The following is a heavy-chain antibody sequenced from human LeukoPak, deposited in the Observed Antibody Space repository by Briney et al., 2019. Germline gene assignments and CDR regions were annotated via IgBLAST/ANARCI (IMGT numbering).Heavy chain of an antibody. CDR3: ARGYSSSWYYFGY. D-gene: IGHD6-13*01. Sequence: PGGSLRLSCAASGFTFSSYAMHWVRQAPGKGLEWVAVISYDGSNKYYADSVKGRFTISRDNSKNTLYLQMNSLRAEDTAVYYCARGYSSSWYYFGYWGQGTLVTVSS. CDR1: GFTFSSYA. CDR2: ISYDGSNK. J-gene: IGHJ4*02. V-gene: IGHV3-30-3*01.